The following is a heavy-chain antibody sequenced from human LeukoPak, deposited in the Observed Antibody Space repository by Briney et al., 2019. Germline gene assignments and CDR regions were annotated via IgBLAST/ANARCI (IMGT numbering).Heavy chain of an antibody. V-gene: IGHV4-59*01. Sequence: SETLSLTCTVSGGSISSYYWSWIRQPPGKGLEWIGYIYYSGSTNYNPSLKSRVTISVDTSKNQFSLKLSSVTAADTAVYYCAREAIRDGYKYFDYWGQGTLVTVSS. D-gene: IGHD5-24*01. CDR3: AREAIRDGYKYFDY. J-gene: IGHJ4*02. CDR1: GGSISSYY. CDR2: IYYSGST.